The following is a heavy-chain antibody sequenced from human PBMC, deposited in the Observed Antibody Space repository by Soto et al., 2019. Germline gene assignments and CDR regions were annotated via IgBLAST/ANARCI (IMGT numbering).Heavy chain of an antibody. Sequence: PGESLKISCKGSGYSFTSYWISWVRQMPGKGLEWMGRIDPSDSYTNYSPSFQDHVTISADKSISTAYLQWSSLKASDTAMYYCARLGLDYYGSGSYSRFDYWGQGTLVTVSS. CDR2: IDPSDSYT. V-gene: IGHV5-10-1*01. CDR1: GYSFTSYW. D-gene: IGHD3-10*01. CDR3: ARLGLDYYGSGSYSRFDY. J-gene: IGHJ4*02.